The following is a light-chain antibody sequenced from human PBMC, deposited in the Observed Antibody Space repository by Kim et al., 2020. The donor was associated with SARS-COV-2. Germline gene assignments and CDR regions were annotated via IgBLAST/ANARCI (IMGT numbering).Light chain of an antibody. CDR2: AKD. Sequence: ELTQDPAVSVALGQTVTITCQGDSLRKYYATWYQQKARQAPVLVFYAKDKRPSGVPDRFSGSSSGNTASLTITGAQAADEADYYCMSRDSRAKVVFGGG. CDR3: MSRDSRAKVV. J-gene: IGLJ2*01. CDR1: SLRKYY. V-gene: IGLV3-19*01.